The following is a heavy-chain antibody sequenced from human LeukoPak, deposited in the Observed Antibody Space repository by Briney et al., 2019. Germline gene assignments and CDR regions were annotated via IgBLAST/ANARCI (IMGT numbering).Heavy chain of an antibody. D-gene: IGHD3-22*01. V-gene: IGHV4-34*01. CDR3: ATLSIYYDSSGYDY. CDR1: GGSFSGYY. Sequence: SETLSLTCAVYGGSFSGYYWSWIRQPPGKGLEWIGEINHSGSTNYNPSLKSRVTISVDTSKNQFSLKLSSVTAADTAVYYCATLSIYYDSSGYDYWGQGTLVTVSS. CDR2: INHSGST. J-gene: IGHJ4*02.